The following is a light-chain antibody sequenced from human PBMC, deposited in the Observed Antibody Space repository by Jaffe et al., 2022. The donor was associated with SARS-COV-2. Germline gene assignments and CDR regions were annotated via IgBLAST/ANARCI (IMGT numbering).Light chain of an antibody. V-gene: IGLV2-8*01. J-gene: IGLJ3*02. Sequence: QSALTQPPSASGSPGQSVTISCTGTSSDIGGHIYVSWYQQHPGKAPKLIIYEVSQRPSGVPVRFSGSRSGSTASLTVSGLQSDDEADYYCSSNAGRTTLFGGGTKLTV. CDR1: SSDIGGHIY. CDR3: SSNAGRTTL. CDR2: EVS.